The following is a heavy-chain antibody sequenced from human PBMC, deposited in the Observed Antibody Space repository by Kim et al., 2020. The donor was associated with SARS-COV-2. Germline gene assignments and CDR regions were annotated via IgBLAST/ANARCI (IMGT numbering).Heavy chain of an antibody. J-gene: IGHJ4*02. V-gene: IGHV4-34*01. CDR3: ARFGWFSGTSSSLAD. D-gene: IGHD2-2*01. CDR2: INHSGST. Sequence: SETLSLTCAVYGGSFSGYYWSWIRQPPGKGLEWIGEINHSGSTNYNPSLKSRVTISVDTSKNQFSLKLSSVTAADTAVYYCARFGWFSGTSSSLADWGQGTLVTVSS. CDR1: GGSFSGYY.